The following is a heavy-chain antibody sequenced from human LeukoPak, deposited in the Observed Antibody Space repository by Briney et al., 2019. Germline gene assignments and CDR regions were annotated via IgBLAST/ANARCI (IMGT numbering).Heavy chain of an antibody. V-gene: IGHV3-30*02. Sequence: GGSLRLSCAASGFTFSSYGMHWVRQAPGKGLEWVAFIRYDGSNKYYADSVKGRFTISRDNAKNTLYLQMNSLRAEDTAVYYCARGNWGYPYYFDYWGQGTLVTVSS. D-gene: IGHD7-27*01. CDR3: ARGNWGYPYYFDY. CDR2: IRYDGSNK. CDR1: GFTFSSYG. J-gene: IGHJ4*02.